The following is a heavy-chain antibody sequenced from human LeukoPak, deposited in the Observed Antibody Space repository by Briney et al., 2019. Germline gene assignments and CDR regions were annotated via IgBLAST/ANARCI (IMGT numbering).Heavy chain of an antibody. CDR2: IYYSGST. CDR3: ARHDAGYYDSSGYLDY. D-gene: IGHD3-22*01. V-gene: IGHV4-39*01. Sequence: GSLRLSCAASGFTFSRDWMHWVRQAPGRGLEWIGSIYYSGSTNYNPSLKSRVTISVDTSKNQFSLKLSSVTAADTAVYYCARHDAGYYDSSGYLDYWGQGTLVTVSS. J-gene: IGHJ4*02. CDR1: GFTFSRDW.